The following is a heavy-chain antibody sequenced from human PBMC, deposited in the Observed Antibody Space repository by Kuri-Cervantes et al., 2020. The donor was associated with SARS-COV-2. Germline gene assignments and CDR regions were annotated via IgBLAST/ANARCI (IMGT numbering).Heavy chain of an antibody. Sequence: SETLSLTCAVYGGSFSGYYWSWIRQPPGKGLEWIGEINHSGSTNYNPSLKSRVTISVDTSKNQFSLKLSSVTAADTAVYYCARGDSYYDFWSGPRGGPYYFDYWGQGTLVTVSS. CDR1: GGSFSGYY. CDR2: INHSGST. V-gene: IGHV4-34*01. D-gene: IGHD3-3*01. J-gene: IGHJ4*02. CDR3: ARGDSYYDFWSGPRGGPYYFDY.